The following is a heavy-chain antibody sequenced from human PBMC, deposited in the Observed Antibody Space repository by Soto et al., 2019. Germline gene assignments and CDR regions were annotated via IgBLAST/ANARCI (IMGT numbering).Heavy chain of an antibody. CDR3: ARGDCSGGSCYGIDV. Sequence: SETLSLTCAVYGGSFSGYYWSWIRQPPGKGLEWIGEINHSGSTNYNPSLKSRVTISVDTSKNQFSLKLSSVTAADTAVYYCARGDCSGGSCYGIDVWGRGTTVTVSS. CDR2: INHSGST. J-gene: IGHJ6*02. D-gene: IGHD2-15*01. CDR1: GGSFSGYY. V-gene: IGHV4-34*01.